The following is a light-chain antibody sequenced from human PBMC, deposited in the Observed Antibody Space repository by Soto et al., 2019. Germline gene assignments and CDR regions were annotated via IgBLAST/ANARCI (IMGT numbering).Light chain of an antibody. CDR2: DAS. Sequence: EVVLPQAPATLSLSPGDRVTLSCRASQSVSSFLSWYQHKPGQAPRLLIYDASNRATGIPARFSGSGSGTDFTLTISSLEPEDFAIYYCQQRRNLITFGQGTRLEIK. V-gene: IGKV3-11*01. CDR3: QQRRNLIT. CDR1: QSVSSF. J-gene: IGKJ5*01.